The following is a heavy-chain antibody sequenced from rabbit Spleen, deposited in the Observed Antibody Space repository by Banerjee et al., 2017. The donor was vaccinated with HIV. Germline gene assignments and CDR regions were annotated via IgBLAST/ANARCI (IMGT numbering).Heavy chain of an antibody. CDR2: INAATGKP. V-gene: IGHV1S45*01. Sequence: QEQLVESGGGLVQPTGSLTLTCKASGFSFGDRDVMCWVRQAPGKGLEWIACINAATGKPVYATWAKGRFTISRTSSTTVTLRMTSLTAADRATYFCARDGGSSFSSYGMDLWGQGTLVTVS. CDR1: GFSFGDRDV. CDR3: ARDGGSSFSSYGMDL. D-gene: IGHD8-1*01. J-gene: IGHJ6*01.